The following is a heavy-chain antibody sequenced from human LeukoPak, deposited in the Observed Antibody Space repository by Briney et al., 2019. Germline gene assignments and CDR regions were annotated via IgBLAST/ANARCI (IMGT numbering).Heavy chain of an antibody. V-gene: IGHV5-51*01. Sequence: GESLKISCKGSGYGFTNYWIGWVRQLPGKGLEWMGIIYPGDSDTRYSPSFRSQVTISADKSISTAYLQWSRLIASDTAMYYCARAMGGSWSDPFDEWGQGTLVTVSS. CDR1: GYGFTNYW. D-gene: IGHD6-13*01. CDR2: IYPGDSDT. CDR3: ARAMGGSWSDPFDE. J-gene: IGHJ4*02.